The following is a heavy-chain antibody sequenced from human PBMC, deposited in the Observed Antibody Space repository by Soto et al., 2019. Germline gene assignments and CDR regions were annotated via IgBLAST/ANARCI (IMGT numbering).Heavy chain of an antibody. CDR1: GGSFSGYY. V-gene: IGHV4-34*01. D-gene: IGHD2-8*02. Sequence: QVQLQQWGAGLLKPSETLSLTCAVYGGSFSGYYWTWIRQPPGTGLEWIGEINHSGSTNYNPSLKSRVTLSVDPSKHQFSLKLPSVTAADTAVYYCARDKITGLFDYWGQGTLVTVSS. CDR3: ARDKITGLFDY. J-gene: IGHJ4*02. CDR2: INHSGST.